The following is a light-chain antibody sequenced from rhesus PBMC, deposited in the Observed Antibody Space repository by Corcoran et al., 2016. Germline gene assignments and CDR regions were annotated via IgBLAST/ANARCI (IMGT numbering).Light chain of an antibody. CDR1: QSVSHN. CDR3: QQESNWPVT. V-gene: IGKV3-35*01. J-gene: IGKJ4*01. Sequence: DIVMTQSPATLSLSPGERATLSCRASQSVSHNLAWYQQKPGQAPWLLIYDASVSATGIPDRFSGRGSGTDFTLTISSLDPEDVGVYYCQQESNWPVTFGGGTKVDIK. CDR2: DAS.